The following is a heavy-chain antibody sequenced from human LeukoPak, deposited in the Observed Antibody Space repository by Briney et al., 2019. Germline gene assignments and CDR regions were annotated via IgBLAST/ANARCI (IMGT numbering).Heavy chain of an antibody. D-gene: IGHD6-13*01. J-gene: IGHJ2*01. Sequence: SETLSLTCTVSGGSISSYHWSWIRQPPGKGLECIGYIYSSGSTNYNPSLKSRVTISVDTSKNQFSLKLSSVTAADTAVYYCARVYYSNSYDYWYFDLWGRGTLVTVSS. V-gene: IGHV4-59*01. CDR3: ARVYYSNSYDYWYFDL. CDR1: GGSISSYH. CDR2: IYSSGST.